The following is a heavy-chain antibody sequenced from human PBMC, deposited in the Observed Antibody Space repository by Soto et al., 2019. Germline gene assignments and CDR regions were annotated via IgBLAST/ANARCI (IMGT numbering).Heavy chain of an antibody. CDR3: ASGYYDILTGSRSESRFDP. J-gene: IGHJ5*02. D-gene: IGHD3-9*01. CDR1: GGTFSSYT. V-gene: IGHV1-69*02. Sequence: ASVKVSCKASGGTFSSYTISWVRQAPGQGLEWMGRIIPILGIANYAQKFQGRVTITADKSTSTAYMELSSLRSEDTAVYYCASGYYDILTGSRSESRFDPWGQGTLVTVSS. CDR2: IIPILGIA.